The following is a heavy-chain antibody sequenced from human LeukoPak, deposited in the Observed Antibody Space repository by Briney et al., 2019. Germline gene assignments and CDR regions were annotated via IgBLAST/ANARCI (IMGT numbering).Heavy chain of an antibody. CDR2: INSDGRTT. J-gene: IGHJ4*02. CDR3: ASTPYCSGGSCYSGALFPIDY. V-gene: IGHV3-74*01. Sequence: PGRTLRLSCAASGFTFSTYWMHWVRQAPGKGLVWVSRINSDGRTTRYADSVKGRFSISRDNAKNTLYLEMNSLRAEDTAVYYCASTPYCSGGSCYSGALFPIDYWGQGTLVTVSS. CDR1: GFTFSTYW. D-gene: IGHD2-15*01.